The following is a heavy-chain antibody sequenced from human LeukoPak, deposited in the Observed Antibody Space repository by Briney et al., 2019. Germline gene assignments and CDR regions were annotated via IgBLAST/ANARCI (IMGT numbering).Heavy chain of an antibody. D-gene: IGHD3-10*01. Sequence: SETLSLTCTVSGGSLSGHYWSWIRQPAGKGLEWIGRVFVTGSTNYNPSVKSRVTISVDKSKNQFSLKLNSVTAADTAVYYCARYGRGGAEWYFDLWGRGTLVTVSS. J-gene: IGHJ2*01. CDR1: GGSLSGHY. V-gene: IGHV4-4*07. CDR3: ARYGRGGAEWYFDL. CDR2: VFVTGST.